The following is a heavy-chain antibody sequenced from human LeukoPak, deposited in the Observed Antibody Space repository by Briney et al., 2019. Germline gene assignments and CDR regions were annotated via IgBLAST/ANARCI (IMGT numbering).Heavy chain of an antibody. D-gene: IGHD4-23*01. CDR2: ITNDGSST. Sequence: GGSLRLSCAASGLTFSSHWMHWVRQAPGKGLVWVSRITNDGSSTTYADSVKGRFTISRDNSKNTLYLQMNSLRAEDTAVYYCARDRYGGNSWFGAFDIWGQGTMVTVSS. CDR1: GLTFSSHW. CDR3: ARDRYGGNSWFGAFDI. J-gene: IGHJ3*02. V-gene: IGHV3-74*01.